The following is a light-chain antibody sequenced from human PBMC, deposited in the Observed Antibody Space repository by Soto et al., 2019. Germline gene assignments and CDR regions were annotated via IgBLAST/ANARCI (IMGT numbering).Light chain of an antibody. CDR1: QSVSSSY. Sequence: IVLTQSPAILALSPGDRATLSCRASQSVSSSYLAWYQHKPGQAPRLLIHGASSRVTGIPDRFSGSGSGTDFTLTISSLQSEDFAVYYCQQYNNWPRTFGQGTKVDI. CDR3: QQYNNWPRT. J-gene: IGKJ1*01. CDR2: GAS. V-gene: IGKV3-20*01.